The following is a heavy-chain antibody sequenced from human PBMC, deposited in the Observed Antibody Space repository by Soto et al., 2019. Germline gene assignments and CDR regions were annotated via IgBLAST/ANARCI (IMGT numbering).Heavy chain of an antibody. Sequence: PRLSCAASGFTVSNYWMNWVRQAPGKGLVWVSHIKSDGTTSYADSVEGRFTVSRDDAKNTFYLQMNSLRAEDTAVYYCAKDRGEEGLKFLEWFGGMDVWGHGTTVTVSS. CDR1: GFTVSNYW. D-gene: IGHD3-3*01. V-gene: IGHV3-74*01. J-gene: IGHJ6*02. CDR3: AKDRGEEGLKFLEWFGGMDV. CDR2: IKSDGTT.